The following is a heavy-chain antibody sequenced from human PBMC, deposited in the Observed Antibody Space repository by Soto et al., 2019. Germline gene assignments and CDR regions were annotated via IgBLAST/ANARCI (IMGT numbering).Heavy chain of an antibody. CDR1: GGSISSYY. V-gene: IGHV4-59*08. CDR3: ARHSLAAAGTLYDYYYYYYMDV. D-gene: IGHD6-13*01. J-gene: IGHJ6*03. Sequence: PSETLSLTCTVSGGSISSYYWSWIRQPPGKGLEWIGYIYYSGSTNYNPSLKSRVTISVDTSKNQFSLKLSSVTAADTAVYYCARHSLAAAGTLYDYYYYYYMDVWGKGTTVTVSS. CDR2: IYYSGST.